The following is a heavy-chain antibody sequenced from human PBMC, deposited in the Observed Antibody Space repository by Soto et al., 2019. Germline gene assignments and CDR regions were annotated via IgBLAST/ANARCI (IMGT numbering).Heavy chain of an antibody. V-gene: IGHV4-38-2*01. J-gene: IGHJ5*02. CDR2: IFYTGTT. Sequence: KTSETLSLTCAVSGYSIRSGYFWGWIRQPPGKGLEWVGGIFYTGTTYYSPSLKDRVTISVDTSKNSFSLNLTSVTAADTAVYFCARLVVVAPVANAWGQGTLVTVSS. CDR1: GYSIRSGYF. CDR3: ARLVVVAPVANA. D-gene: IGHD2-2*01.